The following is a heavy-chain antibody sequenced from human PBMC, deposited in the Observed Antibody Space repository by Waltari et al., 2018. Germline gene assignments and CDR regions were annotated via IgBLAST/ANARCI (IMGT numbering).Heavy chain of an antibody. Sequence: QVQLVQSGPEMKKPGASVQVSCKASGYTFISYSIDWVRQAPGQGLEWMGWISTYNGNTNYAQKFQGRVTMTTDTSTSTVYMELRSLRSDDTAVYYCTRGYGNYYGSGSYHFWGQGTLVTVSS. CDR2: ISTYNGNT. V-gene: IGHV1-18*01. J-gene: IGHJ4*02. CDR3: TRGYGNYYGSGSYHF. CDR1: GYTFISYS. D-gene: IGHD3-10*01.